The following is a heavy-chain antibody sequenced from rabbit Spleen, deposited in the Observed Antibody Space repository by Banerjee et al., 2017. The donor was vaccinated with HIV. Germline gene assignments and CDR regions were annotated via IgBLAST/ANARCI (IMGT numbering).Heavy chain of an antibody. CDR3: ARDSASSFSSYGMAL. Sequence: QSLEESGGGLVKPEGSLTLTCTASGFSFSNNYYMCWVRQAPGKGLEWIACIDSGSSGFTYFAIWAKGRFTISKTSSTTVTLQMTSLTVADTAIYFCARDSASSFSSYGMALWGPGTLVTVS. J-gene: IGHJ6*01. CDR1: GFSFSNNYY. D-gene: IGHD8-1*01. CDR2: IDSGSSGFT. V-gene: IGHV1S40*01.